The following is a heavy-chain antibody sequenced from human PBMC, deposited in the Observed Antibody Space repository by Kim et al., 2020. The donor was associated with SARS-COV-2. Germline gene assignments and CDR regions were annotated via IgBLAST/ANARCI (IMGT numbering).Heavy chain of an antibody. V-gene: IGHV3-30-3*01. Sequence: GGSLRLSCAASGFTFSSYAMHWVRQAPGKGLEWVAVISYDGSNKYYADSVKGRFTISRDNSKNTLYLQMNSLRAEDTAVYYCARDGVQCSSTSCYRYYYYYYMDVWGKGTTVTVSS. CDR3: ARDGVQCSSTSCYRYYYYYYMDV. D-gene: IGHD2-2*02. J-gene: IGHJ6*03. CDR1: GFTFSSYA. CDR2: ISYDGSNK.